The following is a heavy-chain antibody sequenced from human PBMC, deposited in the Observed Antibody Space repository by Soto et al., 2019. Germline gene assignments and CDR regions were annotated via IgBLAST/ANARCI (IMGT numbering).Heavy chain of an antibody. Sequence: GDSLKISCKGSDYTFAAYWIGWVRQLPGKGLEWMGIVNPTDSETRYRPSFQGQVTISADKSISTAYLQWNSLKASETAMYYCERSRKYGGNSFDYWGQGPLVTVSS. J-gene: IGHJ4*02. CDR3: ERSRKYGGNSFDY. V-gene: IGHV5-51*01. CDR1: DYTFAAYW. D-gene: IGHD5-12*01. CDR2: VNPTDSET.